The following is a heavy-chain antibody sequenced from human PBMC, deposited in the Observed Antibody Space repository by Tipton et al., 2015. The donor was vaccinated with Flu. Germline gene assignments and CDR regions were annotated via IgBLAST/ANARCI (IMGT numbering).Heavy chain of an antibody. Sequence: QSGVEVKKPGASVKISCRTSGYTFTAYFVHWVRQAPRQGLEWVGMINPSFGNTNYGRKFQGRLTVTRDMSTTTVYMELSSLTSEDTAVYYCARGRGYGDYVTPHWGQGTLLTVSS. J-gene: IGHJ4*02. CDR2: INPSFGNT. V-gene: IGHV1-46*01. CDR3: ARGRGYGDYVTPH. CDR1: GYTFTAYF. D-gene: IGHD4-17*01.